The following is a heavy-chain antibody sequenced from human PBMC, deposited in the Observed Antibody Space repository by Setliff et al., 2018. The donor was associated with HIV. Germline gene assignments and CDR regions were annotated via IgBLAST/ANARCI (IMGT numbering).Heavy chain of an antibody. D-gene: IGHD1-7*01. Sequence: PGGSLRLSCAASGFTFSSYSMNWVRQAPGKGLEWVSSIISDSSYTFYTDSVKGRFTISRDNAKNSLYLQMNSLRAEDTALYYCAKNTPSIINYPYYYYMDVWGKGTTVTVSS. J-gene: IGHJ6*03. CDR3: AKNTPSIINYPYYYYMDV. V-gene: IGHV3-21*04. CDR2: IISDSSYT. CDR1: GFTFSSYS.